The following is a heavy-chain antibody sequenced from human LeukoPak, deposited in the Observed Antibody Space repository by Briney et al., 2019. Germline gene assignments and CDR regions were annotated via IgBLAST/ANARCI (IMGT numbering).Heavy chain of an antibody. D-gene: IGHD3-10*01. CDR3: ARQFRNYYGSARGPLDV. CDR1: GGTFSSYA. V-gene: IGHV1-69*05. CDR2: IIPIFGTA. J-gene: IGHJ6*04. Sequence: GASVKVSCKASGGTFSSYAISWVRQAPGQGLEWMGGIIPIFGTANYAQKFQGRVTITTDESTSTAYMELSSLRSEDTAVYYRARQFRNYYGSARGPLDVWGKGTTVTVSS.